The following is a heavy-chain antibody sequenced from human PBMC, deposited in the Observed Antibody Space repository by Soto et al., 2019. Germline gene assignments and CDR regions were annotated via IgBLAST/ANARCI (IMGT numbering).Heavy chain of an antibody. V-gene: IGHV3-30*03. J-gene: IGHJ4*02. CDR2: ISADGSDK. CDR3: VRGSDVARQELDY. Sequence: GGSLRLSCAASGFSFSNFGMHWVRQAPGKGLEWVAAISADGSDKYFSGSVKGRFTISRDNSKNTLFLQMNSLRVEDTAVYYCVRGSDVARQELDYWGQGTLVTVSS. D-gene: IGHD2-15*01. CDR1: GFSFSNFG.